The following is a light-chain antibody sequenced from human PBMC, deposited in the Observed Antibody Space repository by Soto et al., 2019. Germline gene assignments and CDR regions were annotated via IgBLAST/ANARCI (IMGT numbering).Light chain of an antibody. J-gene: IGKJ2*01. CDR2: GES. CDR1: QSVSSSY. CDR3: QQYGSSPLYT. Sequence: EIVLTQSPGTLSLSPGERATLSCRASQSVSSSYLAWYQQKPGQAPRLLIYGESSRATGIPGRFSGSGSGTDFTLTISRLEPEDFAVYYCQQYGSSPLYTFGQGTKLEIK. V-gene: IGKV3-20*01.